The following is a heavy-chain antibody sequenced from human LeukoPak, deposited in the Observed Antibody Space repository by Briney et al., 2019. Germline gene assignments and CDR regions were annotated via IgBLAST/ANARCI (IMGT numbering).Heavy chain of an antibody. CDR3: ARGNTMLRGVIGYGMDV. Sequence: SETLSLTCAVYGGSFSGYYWSWIRQPPGKGLEWIGEINHSGSTNYNPSLKSRVTISVDTSKNQFSLKLSSVTAADTAVYYCARGNTMLRGVIGYGMDVWGQGTTVTVSS. D-gene: IGHD3-10*01. CDR2: INHSGST. V-gene: IGHV4-34*01. J-gene: IGHJ6*02. CDR1: GGSFSGYY.